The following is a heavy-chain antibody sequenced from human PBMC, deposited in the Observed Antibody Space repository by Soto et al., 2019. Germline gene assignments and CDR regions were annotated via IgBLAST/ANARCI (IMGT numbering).Heavy chain of an antibody. D-gene: IGHD3-9*01. CDR2: IKSKIDGGTA. CDR3: STNLPNYDILTGRVY. CDR1: GFTFSNAW. J-gene: IGHJ4*02. Sequence: GGSLRLSCAASGFTFSNAWMSWVRQAPGKGLEWVGRIKSKIDGGTADYAAPVKGRFTISRDDSKNTLYLQMNSLKTEDTAVYYCSTNLPNYDILTGRVYWGQGTLVTVS. V-gene: IGHV3-15*01.